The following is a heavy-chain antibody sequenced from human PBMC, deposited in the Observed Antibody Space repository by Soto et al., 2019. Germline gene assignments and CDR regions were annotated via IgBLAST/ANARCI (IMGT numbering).Heavy chain of an antibody. CDR2: INPNSNTDVT. V-gene: IGHV1-2*04. J-gene: IGHJ4*02. CDR1: GYTFTDYY. Sequence: QVQLVQSGAEVKKPGASVKVSCKASGYTFTDYYIHWVRQAPGQGLEWMGWINPNSNTDVTIYAQKFQGWVTMTSDTSITTAYLEVDRLKSDDTAVYYCARGPRKQLWVGYFDYWGQGTLVTVSS. D-gene: IGHD1-1*01. CDR3: ARGPRKQLWVGYFDY.